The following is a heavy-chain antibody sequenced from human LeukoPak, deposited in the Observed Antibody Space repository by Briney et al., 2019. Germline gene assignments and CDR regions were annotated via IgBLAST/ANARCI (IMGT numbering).Heavy chain of an antibody. CDR1: GFTFSSYW. CDR3: AKRGVVIRVILVGFHKEAYYFDS. J-gene: IGHJ4*02. D-gene: IGHD3-22*01. Sequence: SGGSLRLSCVASGFTFSSYWMHWVRHVPGKGLVWVSRISRDGVTTKYADSVKGRFTISRDNPKNTLYLQMNSLRAEDTAVYFCAKRGVVIRVILVGFHKEAYYFDSWGQGALVTVSS. CDR2: ISRDGVTT. V-gene: IGHV3-74*03.